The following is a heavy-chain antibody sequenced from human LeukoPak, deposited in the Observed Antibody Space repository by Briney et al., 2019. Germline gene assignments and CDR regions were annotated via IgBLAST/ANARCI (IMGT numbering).Heavy chain of an antibody. D-gene: IGHD6-19*01. Sequence: GGSLRLSCAVSGYSVNNNYLSWVRQAPGKGLEWVSVIYGGSNNTHYADSVKGRFTISRDNSRNTVYLHMDSLRAEDTATYYCAREFRQTYSSGWSLDYWGQGTLVTVSS. CDR1: GYSVNNNY. V-gene: IGHV3-53*01. CDR2: IYGGSNNT. J-gene: IGHJ4*02. CDR3: AREFRQTYSSGWSLDY.